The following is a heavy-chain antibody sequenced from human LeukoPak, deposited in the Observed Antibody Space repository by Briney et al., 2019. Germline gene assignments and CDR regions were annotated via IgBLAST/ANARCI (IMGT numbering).Heavy chain of an antibody. CDR3: AKVPNYDILTYFDY. Sequence: PGGPLRLSCAASGFTFSSYAMSWVRQAPGKGLEWVSAISGSGGSTYYADSVKGRFTISRENSKNTLYLPMNSLRAEDTAVYYCAKVPNYDILTYFDYWGQGTLVTVSS. J-gene: IGHJ4*02. CDR1: GFTFSSYA. CDR2: ISGSGGST. D-gene: IGHD3-9*01. V-gene: IGHV3-23*01.